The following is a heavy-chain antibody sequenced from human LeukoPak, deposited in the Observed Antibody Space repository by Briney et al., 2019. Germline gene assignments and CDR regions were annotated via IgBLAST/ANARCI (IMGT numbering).Heavy chain of an antibody. D-gene: IGHD5-24*01. Sequence: GGSLRLSCAASGFTLSNYAMTWVRQAPGQGLQWVSTISGSGSGTYYAGSVRGRFTLSRDNSMNTLYLQMNSLRVEDTAVYYCAKDVESGRSADYGGQGTLVTVSS. V-gene: IGHV3-23*01. CDR3: AKDVESGRSADY. CDR2: ISGSGSGT. CDR1: GFTLSNYA. J-gene: IGHJ4*02.